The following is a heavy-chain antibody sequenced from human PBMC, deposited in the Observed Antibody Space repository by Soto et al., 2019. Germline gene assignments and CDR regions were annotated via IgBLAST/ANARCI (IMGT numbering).Heavy chain of an antibody. D-gene: IGHD5-18*01. CDR2: IDPSDSQT. Sequence: GESLKISCKGSGYSFAGYWITWVRQKPGKGLEWMRRIDPSDSQTYYSPSFRGHVTISVTKSITTVFLQWSSLRASDTAMYYCARQIYGSDTGPNFQYYFDSWGQGTPVTVSS. CDR3: ARQIYGSDTGPNFQYYFDS. V-gene: IGHV5-10-1*01. J-gene: IGHJ4*02. CDR1: GYSFAGYW.